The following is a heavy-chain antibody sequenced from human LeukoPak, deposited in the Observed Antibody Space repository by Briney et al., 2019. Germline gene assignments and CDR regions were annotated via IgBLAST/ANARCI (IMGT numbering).Heavy chain of an antibody. J-gene: IGHJ4*02. CDR2: IRFGGSNK. Sequence: PGGSLRLSCAASGFTFSNYGMHWVRQTPGKGLEWVAFIRFGGSNKFYADFVKGRFTISRDNSKNTLYLQMRSLRAEDTAVYYCARDPSVSGYSFGYFDYWGQGTLVTASS. CDR3: ARDPSVSGYSFGYFDY. V-gene: IGHV3-30*02. CDR1: GFTFSNYG. D-gene: IGHD5-18*01.